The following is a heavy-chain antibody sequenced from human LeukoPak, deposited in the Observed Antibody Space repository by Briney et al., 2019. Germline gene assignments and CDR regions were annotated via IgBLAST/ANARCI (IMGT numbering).Heavy chain of an antibody. Sequence: GGSLRLSCAASGFNFNNAWMSWVRQAPGVGLEWVGRIKSKTSGGTTDYAAPVEGRFTISRDDSKNTLFLQMNSLKTEDTAFYYCTTYMAARPDNFGFWGQGTLVTVSS. J-gene: IGHJ4*02. D-gene: IGHD6-6*01. CDR3: TTYMAARPDNFGF. CDR2: IKSKTSGGTT. CDR1: GFNFNNAW. V-gene: IGHV3-15*01.